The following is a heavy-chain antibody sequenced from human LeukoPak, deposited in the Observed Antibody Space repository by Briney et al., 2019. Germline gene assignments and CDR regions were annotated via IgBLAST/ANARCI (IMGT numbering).Heavy chain of an antibody. V-gene: IGHV1-2*02. J-gene: IGHJ3*02. D-gene: IGHD3-9*01. CDR1: GYTFTGYY. CDR3: AGVFPLDYDILTGYFSYDAFDI. CDR2: INPNSGGT. Sequence: GASVMVSCKASGYTFTGYYMHWVRQAPGQGLEWMVWINPNSGGTNYAQKFQGRVTMTRDTSISTAYMELSRLRSDDTAVYYCAGVFPLDYDILTGYFSYDAFDIWGQGTMVTVSS.